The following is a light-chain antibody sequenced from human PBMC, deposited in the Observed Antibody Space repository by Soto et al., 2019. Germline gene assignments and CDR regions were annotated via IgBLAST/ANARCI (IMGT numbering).Light chain of an antibody. V-gene: IGKV3-15*01. CDR3: QQYNNWPPLT. CDR1: QSVSSN. CDR2: GTS. Sequence: EIVMTQSPATLSVSPGERATLSCRASQSVSSNLAWYQQKPGQAPRLLIYGTSTRATGIPARFSGSGSGTDFTLTISSRQSEDFAVYYCQQYNNWPPLTFGPGTKVDIK. J-gene: IGKJ3*01.